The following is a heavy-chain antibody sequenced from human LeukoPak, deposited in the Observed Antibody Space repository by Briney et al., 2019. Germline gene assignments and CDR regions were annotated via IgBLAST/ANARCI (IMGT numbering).Heavy chain of an antibody. J-gene: IGHJ4*02. CDR3: ARGGISFAY. Sequence: GRSLRLSCAASGFTFSNYVMHWVRQAPGKGLEWISYISSSDTTIHYADSVKGRFTISRDNAKKSLCLQMNSLRVEDTAVYYCARGGISFAYWGQGTLVTVSS. CDR1: GFTFSNYV. CDR2: ISSSDTTI. D-gene: IGHD1-26*01. V-gene: IGHV3-48*03.